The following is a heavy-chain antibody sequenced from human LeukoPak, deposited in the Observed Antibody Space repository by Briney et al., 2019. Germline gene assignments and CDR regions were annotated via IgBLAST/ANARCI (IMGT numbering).Heavy chain of an antibody. CDR2: IYYSGNT. J-gene: IGHJ2*01. CDR3: ARRESSSWYEDWYFDL. D-gene: IGHD6-13*01. V-gene: IGHV4-39*01. CDR1: GGSVSSSSYY. Sequence: PSETLSLTCAVSGGSVSSSSYYWGWIRQPPGKGLEWIGSIYYSGNTYYNPSLKSRVTISVDTSKNQFSLKLSSVTAADTAVYYWARRESSSWYEDWYFDLWGRGTLVTVSS.